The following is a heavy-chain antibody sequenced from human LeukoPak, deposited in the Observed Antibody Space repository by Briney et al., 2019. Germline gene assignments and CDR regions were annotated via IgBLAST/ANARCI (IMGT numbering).Heavy chain of an antibody. V-gene: IGHV1-69*04. D-gene: IGHD3-22*01. J-gene: IGHJ1*01. Sequence: SVKVSCKASGGTFSSYAISWVRQAPGQGLEWMGRIIPILGIANYAQKFQGRVTITADKSTSTAYMELSSLRSEDTAVYYCARDRNYYDSSGYYSTEYFQHWGQGTLVTVSS. CDR3: ARDRNYYDSSGYYSTEYFQH. CDR1: GGTFSSYA. CDR2: IIPILGIA.